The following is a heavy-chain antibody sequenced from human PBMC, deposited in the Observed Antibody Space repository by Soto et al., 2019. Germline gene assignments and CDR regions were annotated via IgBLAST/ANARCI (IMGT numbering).Heavy chain of an antibody. J-gene: IGHJ4*02. CDR1: GGSISSYY. CDR3: AKESYNRRTDFDY. CDR2: IYYSGST. V-gene: IGHV4-59*01. Sequence: PSETLSLTCTVSGGSISSYYWSWIRQPPGKGLEWIGYIYYSGSTNYNPSLKSRVTISVDTSKNQFSLKLSSVTAADTALYYCAKESYNRRTDFDYWGQGTLVTVSS. D-gene: IGHD3-10*01.